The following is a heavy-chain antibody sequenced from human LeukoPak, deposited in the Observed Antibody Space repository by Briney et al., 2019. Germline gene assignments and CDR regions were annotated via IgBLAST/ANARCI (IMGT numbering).Heavy chain of an antibody. D-gene: IGHD3-9*01. CDR1: GYTFSNYG. V-gene: IGHV1-18*01. J-gene: IGHJ4*02. CDR3: ARGPILTGSVY. Sequence: ASVKVSCKASGYTFSNYGISWVRQAPGQGLEWMGWISAYNGNTNYAQKLQGRVTMTRDTATSTAYMELRSLRSDDTAVYYCARGPILTGSVYWGQGTLVTVSS. CDR2: ISAYNGNT.